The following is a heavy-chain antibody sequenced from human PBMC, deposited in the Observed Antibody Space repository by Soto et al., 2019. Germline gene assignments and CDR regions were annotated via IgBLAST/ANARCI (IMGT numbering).Heavy chain of an antibody. V-gene: IGHV3-49*03. D-gene: IGHD4-4*01. CDR3: TRVSTAVYYYYYGMDV. CDR2: IRSKAYGGTT. CDR1: GFTFGDYA. J-gene: IGHJ6*02. Sequence: PGGSLRLSCTASGFTFGDYAMSWFRQAPGKGLEWVGFIRSKAYGGTTEYAASVKGRFTISRDDSKSIAYLQMNSLKTEDTAVYYCTRVSTAVYYYYYGMDVWGQGTTVTVSS.